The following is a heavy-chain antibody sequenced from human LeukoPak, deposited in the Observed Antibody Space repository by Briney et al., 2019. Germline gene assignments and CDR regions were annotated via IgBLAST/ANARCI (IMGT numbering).Heavy chain of an antibody. J-gene: IGHJ4*02. CDR2: INHSGST. V-gene: IGHV4-34*01. CDR3: ARGQETRGFDY. CDR1: GGSFSGYY. Sequence: SETLSLTCAVYGGSFSGYYWSWIRQPPGKGLEWIGEINHSGSTNYNPSLKSRVTISVDTSKNQFSLKLSSVTAADTAVYYCARGQETRGFDYWGQGTLVTVSS.